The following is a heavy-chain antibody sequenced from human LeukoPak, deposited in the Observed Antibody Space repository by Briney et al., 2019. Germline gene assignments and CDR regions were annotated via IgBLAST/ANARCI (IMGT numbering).Heavy chain of an antibody. V-gene: IGHV1-2*04. CDR2: INPNSGST. Sequence: ASVLVSCKASAYTFTGYYMHRLRQAPGQELEWMVWINPNSGSTNYAQKFQGWVTMTRDTSTSTAYMELSRLRSDDTAVYYCARPILAGSGWYDFDYWGQGTLVTVSS. CDR1: AYTFTGYY. CDR3: ARPILAGSGWYDFDY. J-gene: IGHJ4*02. D-gene: IGHD6-19*01.